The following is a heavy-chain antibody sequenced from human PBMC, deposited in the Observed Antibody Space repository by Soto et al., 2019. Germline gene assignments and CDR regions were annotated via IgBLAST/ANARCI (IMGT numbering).Heavy chain of an antibody. D-gene: IGHD2-2*01. CDR2: INASGATT. V-gene: IGHV1-46*01. CDR3: ARRDCFSSSCYFKY. J-gene: IGHJ4*02. CDR1: GYTFTGYY. Sequence: QVSLVQSGAEVKKPGVSVKVSCKASGYTFTGYYVHWVRQAPGQGLEWMGIINASGATTTYAQNFQGRVAMTRDTSTSTVYMELSSLRSEDTAVYYCARRDCFSSSCYFKYWGQGTLVTVSS.